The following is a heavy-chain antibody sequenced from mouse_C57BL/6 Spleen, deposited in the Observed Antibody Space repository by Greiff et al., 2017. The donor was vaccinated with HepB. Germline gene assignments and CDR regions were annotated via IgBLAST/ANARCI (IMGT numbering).Heavy chain of an antibody. CDR2: IDPSDSYT. CDR1: GYTFTSYW. Sequence: QVQLQQPGAELVKPGASVKLSCKASGYTFTSYWMQWVKQRPGQGLEWIGEIDPSDSYTNYNQKFKGKATLTVDTSSSTAYMQLSSLTSEDSAVYYCARREAGTQYFDVWGTGTTVTVSS. D-gene: IGHD4-1*01. V-gene: IGHV1-50*01. CDR3: ARREAGTQYFDV. J-gene: IGHJ1*03.